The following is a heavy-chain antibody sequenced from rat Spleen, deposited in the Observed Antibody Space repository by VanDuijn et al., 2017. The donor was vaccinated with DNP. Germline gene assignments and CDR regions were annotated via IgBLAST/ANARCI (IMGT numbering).Heavy chain of an antibody. D-gene: IGHD4-1*01. CDR1: GFTFSDYY. Sequence: EVQLVESGGGLVQPGRSLKLSCAASGFTFSDYYMTWVRQAPTKGLEWVASINHDGGSAYYRDSVKGRFTISRNNANRTLYLQMDSLRSEDTATYYCASLILRDSGYYFDYWGQGVMVTVSS. V-gene: IGHV5-20*01. CDR3: ASLILRDSGYYFDY. J-gene: IGHJ2*01. CDR2: INHDGGSA.